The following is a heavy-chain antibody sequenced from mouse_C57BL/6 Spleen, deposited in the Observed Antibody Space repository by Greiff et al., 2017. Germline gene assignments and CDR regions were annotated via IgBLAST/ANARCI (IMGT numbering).Heavy chain of an antibody. V-gene: IGHV1-26*01. CDR2: INPNNGGT. J-gene: IGHJ4*01. Sequence: EVQLQQSGPELVKPGASVKISCKASGYTFTDYYMNWVKQSHGKSLEWIGDINPNNGGTSYNQKFKGKATLTVDKSSSTAYMELRSLTSEDSAVYYCATDRWLLPYYYAMDYWGQGTSVTVSS. CDR1: GYTFTDYY. CDR3: ATDRWLLPYYYAMDY. D-gene: IGHD2-3*01.